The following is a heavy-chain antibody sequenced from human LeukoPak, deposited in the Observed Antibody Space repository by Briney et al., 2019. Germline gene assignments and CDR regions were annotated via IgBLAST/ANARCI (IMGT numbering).Heavy chain of an antibody. J-gene: IGHJ4*02. V-gene: IGHV1-8*01. CDR3: ARGGIAAAGVDY. Sequence: ASVKVSCKASGYTFTSYDINWVRQATGQGLEWMGWMNPNSGNTGYAEKFQGGVTMTRDTSMSTVYMGLSSLTSEDTAVYYCARGGIAAAGVDYWGQGTLVTVSS. D-gene: IGHD6-13*01. CDR2: MNPNSGNT. CDR1: GYTFTSYD.